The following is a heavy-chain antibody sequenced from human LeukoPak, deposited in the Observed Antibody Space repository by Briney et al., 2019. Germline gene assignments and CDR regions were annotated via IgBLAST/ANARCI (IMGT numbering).Heavy chain of an antibody. CDR2: ISAYNGNT. CDR3: ARGRGYCSGGSCYSTYYYGMDV. V-gene: IGHV1-18*01. D-gene: IGHD2-15*01. Sequence: ASVKVSCKASGYTFTSYGISWVRQAPGQGLEWLGWISAYNGNTNCAQKLQGRVTMTTDTSTSTAYIELRSLRSDDTAVYYCARGRGYCSGGSCYSTYYYGMDVWGQGTTVTVSS. CDR1: GYTFTSYG. J-gene: IGHJ6*02.